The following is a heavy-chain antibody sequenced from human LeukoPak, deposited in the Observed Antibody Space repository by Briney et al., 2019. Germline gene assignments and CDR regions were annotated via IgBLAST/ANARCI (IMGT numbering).Heavy chain of an antibody. Sequence: SETLSLTCTLSGGSINNYYWSWIRQPPGKGLEWIGYIYNSGSTNYNPSLKSRVTISVDTSKNQFSLKLSSVTAADTAVYYCASRRWGSFDYWGQGTLVTVSS. J-gene: IGHJ4*02. CDR1: GGSINNYY. CDR3: ASRRWGSFDY. V-gene: IGHV4-59*01. D-gene: IGHD3-16*01. CDR2: IYNSGST.